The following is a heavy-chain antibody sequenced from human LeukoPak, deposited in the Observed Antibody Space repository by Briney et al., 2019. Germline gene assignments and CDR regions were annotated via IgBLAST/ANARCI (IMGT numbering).Heavy chain of an antibody. V-gene: IGHV3-21*01. CDR3: ARSSLKWVRGVIIDPYYYYGMGV. CDR2: ISSSSSYI. CDR1: GFTFSSYS. D-gene: IGHD3-10*01. Sequence: PGGSLRLSCAASGFTFSSYSMNWVRQAPGKGLEWVSSISSSSSYIYYADSVKGRFTISRDNAKNSLYLQMNSLRAEDTAVYYCARSSLKWVRGVIIDPYYYYGMGVWGKGTTVTVSS. J-gene: IGHJ6*04.